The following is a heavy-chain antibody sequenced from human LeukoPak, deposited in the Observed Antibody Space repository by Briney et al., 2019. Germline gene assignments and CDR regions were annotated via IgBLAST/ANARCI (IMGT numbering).Heavy chain of an antibody. Sequence: GGSLRLSCAASGFTFDDYAMHWVRQAPGKGLEWVSGISWNSGSIGYADSVKGRFTISRDNAKNSLYLHMNSLRAEDTALYYCSKSGLRGYDILTGPPDYWGQGTLVTVSS. CDR2: ISWNSGSI. CDR3: SKSGLRGYDILTGPPDY. V-gene: IGHV3-9*01. CDR1: GFTFDDYA. J-gene: IGHJ4*02. D-gene: IGHD3-9*01.